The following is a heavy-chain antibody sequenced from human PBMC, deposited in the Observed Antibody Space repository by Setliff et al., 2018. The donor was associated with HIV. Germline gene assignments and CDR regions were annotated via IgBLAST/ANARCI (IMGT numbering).Heavy chain of an antibody. CDR1: GLIFGDHA. J-gene: IGHJ4*02. Sequence: PGGSLRLSCTASGLIFGDHAMSWVRQAPGKGLEWVSTISTSGADTYDAHSMKGRFTISRDNSKNTLYLQMNSLTAEDTAVYYCARENYYVTEYWGQGTLVTVSS. CDR2: ISTSGADT. V-gene: IGHV3-23*01. D-gene: IGHD3-10*02. CDR3: ARENYYVTEY.